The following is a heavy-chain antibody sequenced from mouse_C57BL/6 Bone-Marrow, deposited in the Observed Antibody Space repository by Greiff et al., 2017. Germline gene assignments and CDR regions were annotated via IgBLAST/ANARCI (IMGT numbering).Heavy chain of an antibody. V-gene: IGHV1-69*01. D-gene: IGHD1-2*01. CDR1: GYTFTSYW. J-gene: IGHJ3*01. CDR3: ARETLIWFAY. CDR2: IDPSDSYT. Sequence: VQLQQPGAELVMPGASVKLSCKASGYTFTSYWMHWVKQRPGQGLEWIGEIDPSDSYTNYNQKFKGKSTLTVDKSSSTAYMQLSSLTSEDSAVXYCARETLIWFAYWGQGTLVTVSA.